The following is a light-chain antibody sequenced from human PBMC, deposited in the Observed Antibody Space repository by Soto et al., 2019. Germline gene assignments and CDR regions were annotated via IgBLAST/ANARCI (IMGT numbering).Light chain of an antibody. V-gene: IGKV1-5*01. J-gene: IGKJ1*01. Sequence: IQMTQPPSTLSASVGDRITITCRASQNIGNWLAWYQQKPGKAPKLLIYDVSSLESGVPSRFSGSGSGTEFTLIIDSLQPDDSATYYCQQYNSYSSMFGQGTKVDIK. CDR3: QQYNSYSSM. CDR1: QNIGNW. CDR2: DVS.